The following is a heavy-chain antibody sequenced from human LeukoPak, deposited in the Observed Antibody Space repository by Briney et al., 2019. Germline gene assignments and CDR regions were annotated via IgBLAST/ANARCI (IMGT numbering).Heavy chain of an antibody. CDR3: ARELRGGKWELLFDY. CDR2: ISYDGSNK. CDR1: GFTFSSYA. V-gene: IGHV3-30*04. Sequence: PGGSLRLSCAASGFTFSSYAMHWVRQAPGKGLEWVAVISYDGSNKYYADSVKGRFTISRDNSKNTLYLQMNSLRAEDTAVYYCARELRGGKWELLFDYWGQGTLVTVSS. J-gene: IGHJ4*02. D-gene: IGHD1-26*01.